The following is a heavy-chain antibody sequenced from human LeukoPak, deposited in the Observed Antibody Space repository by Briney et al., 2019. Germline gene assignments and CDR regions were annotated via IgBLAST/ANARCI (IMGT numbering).Heavy chain of an antibody. CDR3: ARDQVGATDY. J-gene: IGHJ4*02. V-gene: IGHV1-18*04. CDR1: GYTFTGYY. D-gene: IGHD1-26*01. CDR2: ISAYNGNT. Sequence: ASVKVPCKASGYTFTGYYMHWVRQAPGQGLEWMGWISAYNGNTNYAQKLQGRVTMTTDASTSTAYMELRSLRSDDTAVYYCARDQVGATDYWGQGTLVTVSS.